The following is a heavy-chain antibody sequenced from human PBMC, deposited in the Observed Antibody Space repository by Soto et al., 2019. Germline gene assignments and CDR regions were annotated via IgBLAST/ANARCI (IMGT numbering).Heavy chain of an antibody. CDR3: ARDTSRGEYDY. Sequence: QVQLVQSGAEVKKPGASVKVSCKASGYTFTSYGISWVRQAPGQGLEWMGWINVYNGNTNYAQKLRGRVTMTTDTSPSTAYLDLRSLRSDDTAVYFCARDTSRGEYDYWGQGTLVTVSS. CDR2: INVYNGNT. D-gene: IGHD3-10*01. CDR1: GYTFTSYG. J-gene: IGHJ4*02. V-gene: IGHV1-18*01.